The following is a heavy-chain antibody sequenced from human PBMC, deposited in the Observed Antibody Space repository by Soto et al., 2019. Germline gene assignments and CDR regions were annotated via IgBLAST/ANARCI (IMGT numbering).Heavy chain of an antibody. CDR1: GYTFTSYG. V-gene: IGHV1-18*01. CDR2: ISAYNGNT. Sequence: GASVKVSCKASGYTFTSYGISWVRQAPGQGLEWMGWISAYNGNTNYAQKLQGRVTMTTDTSTSTAYMELRSLRSDDTAVYYCARGGRFGELFFYHYYMDVWGKGTTVTVSS. CDR3: ARGGRFGELFFYHYYMDV. J-gene: IGHJ6*03. D-gene: IGHD3-10*01.